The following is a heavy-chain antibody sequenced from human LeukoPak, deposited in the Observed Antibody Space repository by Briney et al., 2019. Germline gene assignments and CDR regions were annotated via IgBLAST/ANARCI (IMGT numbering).Heavy chain of an antibody. D-gene: IGHD3-22*01. V-gene: IGHV4-30-4*08. CDR1: GGSISSGGYY. CDR3: ASEGGGYSSGYFDY. J-gene: IGHJ4*02. Sequence: SETLSLTCTVSGGSISSGGYYWSWIREHPGKGLEWIGYIFYSGSTYYNPSLKSRVTISVDTSKNQFSLKLSAVTAADTAVYYCASEGGGYSSGYFDYWGQGTLVTVSS. CDR2: IFYSGST.